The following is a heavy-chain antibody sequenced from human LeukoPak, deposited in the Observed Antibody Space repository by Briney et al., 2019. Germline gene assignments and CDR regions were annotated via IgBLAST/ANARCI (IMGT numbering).Heavy chain of an antibody. D-gene: IGHD2-2*01. CDR1: GGSVSSSSYY. CDR3: ARRAGGTSHSYFDY. Sequence: SETLSLTCTVSGGSVSSSSYYWSWIRQPPGKGLEWIGYIYYSGSTNYNPSLKSRVTISVDTSKSQFSLKLSSVTAADTAVYYCARRAGGTSHSYFDYWGQGTLVTVSS. J-gene: IGHJ4*02. CDR2: IYYSGST. V-gene: IGHV4-61*01.